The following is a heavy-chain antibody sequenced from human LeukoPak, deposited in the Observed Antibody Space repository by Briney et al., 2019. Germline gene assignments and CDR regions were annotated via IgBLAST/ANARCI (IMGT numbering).Heavy chain of an antibody. CDR2: INAYNGNT. CDR1: GYTFTYYV. D-gene: IGHD1-26*01. V-gene: IGHV1-18*01. J-gene: IGHJ4*02. CDR3: ARGEKPYDY. Sequence: ASVKVSCKTSGYTFTYYVISWVRQAPGQGLEWMGWINAYNGNTNAAQKFQGRVTMTTDTSTSTAYMELRSLRSDDTAVYYCARGEKPYDYWGQGTLVSVSS.